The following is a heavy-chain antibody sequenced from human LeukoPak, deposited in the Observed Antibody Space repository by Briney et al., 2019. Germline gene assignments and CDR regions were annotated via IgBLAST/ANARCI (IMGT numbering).Heavy chain of an antibody. V-gene: IGHV1-69*06. D-gene: IGHD2-15*01. Sequence: ASVKVSCKASGGTFSSYAISWVRQAPGRGLEWMGGIIPIFGTANYAQKFQGRVTITADKSTSTAYMELSSLRSEDTAVYYCARATQGYCSGGSCYEYYFDYWGQGTLVTVSS. CDR3: ARATQGYCSGGSCYEYYFDY. J-gene: IGHJ4*02. CDR1: GGTFSSYA. CDR2: IIPIFGTA.